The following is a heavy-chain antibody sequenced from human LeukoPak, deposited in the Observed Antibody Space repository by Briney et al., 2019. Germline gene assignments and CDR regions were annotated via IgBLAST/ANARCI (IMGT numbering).Heavy chain of an antibody. V-gene: IGHV1-2*02. Sequence: ASVKVSCKASGYTFTGYYMHWVRQAPGQGLEWMGWINPNSGGTNYAQKFQGRVTMTRDTSISTAYMELSRLRSDDTAVYYCARELLGDYYGSGSYYMVYWGQGTLVTVPS. CDR2: INPNSGGT. J-gene: IGHJ4*02. D-gene: IGHD3-10*01. CDR1: GYTFTGYY. CDR3: ARELLGDYYGSGSYYMVY.